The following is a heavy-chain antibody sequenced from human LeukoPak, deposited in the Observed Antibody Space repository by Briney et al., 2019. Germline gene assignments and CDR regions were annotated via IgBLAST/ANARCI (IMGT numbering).Heavy chain of an antibody. CDR3: AKMSSSSSSDDY. CDR2: IKGDGTIT. D-gene: IGHD6-6*01. Sequence: GGSLRLSCAASGFTFTSWSLHWVRQAPGKGLVWVSRIKGDGTITNYADSVKGRFTISRDNARNALYLQMNSLGVEDTAVYFCAKMSSSSSSDDYWGQGTLVTVSS. V-gene: IGHV3-74*01. J-gene: IGHJ4*02. CDR1: GFTFTSWS.